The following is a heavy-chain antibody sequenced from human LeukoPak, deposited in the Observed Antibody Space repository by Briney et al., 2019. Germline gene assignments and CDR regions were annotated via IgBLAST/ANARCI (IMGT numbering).Heavy chain of an antibody. CDR3: ARGDHIIMIRGQDF. J-gene: IGHJ4*02. D-gene: IGHD3-10*01. Sequence: GRSRRLSCAASGFSFSSYAMHWVRQAPGKGLEWVAVISYDETNKYYADSVKGRFTISRDNSQNILYLQMNSLRAEDTAVYYCARGDHIIMIRGQDFWGQRTLVTVSS. CDR2: ISYDETNK. CDR1: GFSFSSYA. V-gene: IGHV3-30-3*01.